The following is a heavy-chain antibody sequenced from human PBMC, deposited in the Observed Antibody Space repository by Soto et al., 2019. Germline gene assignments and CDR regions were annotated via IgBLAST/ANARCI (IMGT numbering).Heavy chain of an antibody. CDR3: ARDLPKYCSGGSCYSGAFDI. J-gene: IGHJ3*02. V-gene: IGHV4-31*03. Sequence: SETLSLTFTVSGGSISSGGYYWSWIRQHPGKGLEWIGYIYYSGSTYYNPSLKSRVTISVDTSKNQFSLKLSSVTAADTAVYYCARDLPKYCSGGSCYSGAFDIWGQGTMVTVSS. CDR2: IYYSGST. CDR1: GGSISSGGYY. D-gene: IGHD2-15*01.